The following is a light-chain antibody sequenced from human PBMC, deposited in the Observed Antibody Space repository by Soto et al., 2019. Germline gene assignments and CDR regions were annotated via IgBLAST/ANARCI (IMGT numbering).Light chain of an antibody. J-gene: IGKJ2*01. CDR3: QQSFSTPYT. V-gene: IGKV1-39*01. CDR1: QSFSNF. Sequence: DIQMTQSPSSLSASVGDRATLTCRASQSFSNFLNWYQQKPGKAPKVLIYAASSLQRGVPSRFSGSGSGTDFTLTISSLQPEDFATYYCQQSFSTPYTFGQGTKVDIK. CDR2: AAS.